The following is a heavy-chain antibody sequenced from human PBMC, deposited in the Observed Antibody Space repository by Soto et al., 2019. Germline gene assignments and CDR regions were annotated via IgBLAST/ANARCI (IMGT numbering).Heavy chain of an antibody. CDR3: AREVPGMCGWYLDY. V-gene: IGHV3-74*01. J-gene: IGHJ4*02. D-gene: IGHD6-19*01. CDR1: GFTFSSYR. CDR2: INSDGSS. Sequence: EVQLVESGGGSVQPGGSLRLSCAASGFTFSSYRMHWVRQAPGKGLVWVSRINSDGSSADSVKGRFTISRDNAKNTLYLEMNSLRAEDTALYYCAREVPGMCGWYLDYWGQGTLVTVSS.